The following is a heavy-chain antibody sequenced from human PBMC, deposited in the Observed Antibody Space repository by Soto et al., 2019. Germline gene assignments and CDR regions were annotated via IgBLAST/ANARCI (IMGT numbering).Heavy chain of an antibody. CDR1: GFTFSSYG. D-gene: IGHD2-2*01. CDR3: ATDYPVDCSSTSCLRGLFDT. Sequence: PGGSLRLSCAASGFTFSSYGMHWVRQAPGKGLEWVAVICYDGSNKYYADSVKGRFTISRDNSKNTLYLQMNSLRAEDTAVYYCATDYPVDCSSTSCLRGLFDTWGQGTLVTVSS. CDR2: ICYDGSNK. V-gene: IGHV3-33*01. J-gene: IGHJ5*02.